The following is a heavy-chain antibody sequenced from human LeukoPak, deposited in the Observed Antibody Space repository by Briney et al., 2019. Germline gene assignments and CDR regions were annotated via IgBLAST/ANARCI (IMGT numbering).Heavy chain of an antibody. J-gene: IGHJ5*02. V-gene: IGHV1-69*04. CDR3: ARELGYCSSTSCYSRNWFDP. Sequence: EASVKVSCKASGGTFSSYAISWVRQAPGQGLEWMGRIIPILGIANYAQTFQGRVTITADKSTSTAYMELSSLRSEETAVYYSARELGYCSSTSCYSRNWFDPWGQGTLVTVSS. D-gene: IGHD2-2*01. CDR1: GGTFSSYA. CDR2: IIPILGIA.